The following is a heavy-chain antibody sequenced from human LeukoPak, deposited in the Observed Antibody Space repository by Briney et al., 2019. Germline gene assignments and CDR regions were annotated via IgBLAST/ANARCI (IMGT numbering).Heavy chain of an antibody. D-gene: IGHD3-10*01. Sequence: PSETQSLTCTVSGGSITSSRYYWAWIRQPPGKGLEWIGSIYYTGSTYDNPSLKSRVTISVDTSKNQFSLRLTSVTAADTAVYYCAKSLYKYSSGSYFRPFDNWGQGSLLTVSS. CDR1: GGSITSSRYY. CDR3: AKSLYKYSSGSYFRPFDN. V-gene: IGHV4-39*01. CDR2: IYYTGST. J-gene: IGHJ4*02.